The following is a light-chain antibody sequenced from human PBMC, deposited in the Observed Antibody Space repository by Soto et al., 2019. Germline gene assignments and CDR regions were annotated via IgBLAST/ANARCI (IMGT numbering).Light chain of an antibody. J-gene: IGLJ1*01. CDR3: HSYDSSLNGYV. V-gene: IGLV2-8*01. CDR1: SSDVGGYNY. CDR2: EVS. Sequence: QSVLTQPPSASGSPGQSVTISCTGTSSDVGGYNYVSWYQQHPGKAPKLMIYEVSKRPSGVPDRFSGSKSGNTASLTVSGLQPEDEADYYCHSYDSSLNGYVFGTGTKVTVL.